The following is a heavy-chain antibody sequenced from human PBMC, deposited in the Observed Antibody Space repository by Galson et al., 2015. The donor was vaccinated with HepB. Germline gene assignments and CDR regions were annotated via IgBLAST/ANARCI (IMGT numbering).Heavy chain of an antibody. D-gene: IGHD5-12*01. Sequence: SLRLSCAASGFTFSSYAMSWVRQAPGKGLEWVSAISGSGGSTYYADSVKGRFTISRDNSKNTLYLQMNSLRAEDTAVYYCAKDHGRGLRLGRVFDYWGQGTLVTVSS. CDR1: GFTFSSYA. J-gene: IGHJ4*02. CDR2: ISGSGGST. V-gene: IGHV3-23*01. CDR3: AKDHGRGLRLGRVFDY.